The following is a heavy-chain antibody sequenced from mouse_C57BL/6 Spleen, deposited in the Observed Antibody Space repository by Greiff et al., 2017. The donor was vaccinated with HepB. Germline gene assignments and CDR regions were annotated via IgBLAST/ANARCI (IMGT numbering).Heavy chain of an antibody. CDR3: AMTAPYYSNYGAY. Sequence: QVQLKESGPELVKPGASVKLSCKASGYTFTSYDINWVKQRPGQGLEWIGWIYPRDGSTKYNEKFKGKATLTVDTSSSTAYMELHSLTSEDSAVYFCAMTAPYYSNYGAYWGQGTLVTVSA. CDR2: IYPRDGST. V-gene: IGHV1-85*01. CDR1: GYTFTSYD. D-gene: IGHD2-5*01. J-gene: IGHJ3*01.